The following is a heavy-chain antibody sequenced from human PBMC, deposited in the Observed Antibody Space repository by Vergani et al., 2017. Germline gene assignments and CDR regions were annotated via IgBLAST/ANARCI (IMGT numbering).Heavy chain of an antibody. CDR2: INWNGGST. J-gene: IGHJ4*02. D-gene: IGHD6-19*01. CDR1: GFTFDDYA. CDR3: ARGWGSSGWYFNPVDY. V-gene: IGHV3-20*04. Sequence: EVQLVESGGGLVQPGRSLRLSCAASGFTFDDYAMHWVRQAPGKGLEWVSGINWNGGSTGYADSVKGRFTISRDNAKNSLYLQMNSLRAEDTALYYCARGWGSSGWYFNPVDYWGQGTLVTVSS.